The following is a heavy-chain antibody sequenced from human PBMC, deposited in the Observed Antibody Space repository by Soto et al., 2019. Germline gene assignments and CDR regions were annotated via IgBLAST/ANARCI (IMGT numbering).Heavy chain of an antibody. CDR2: IIPIFGTA. J-gene: IGHJ4*02. CDR1: GGTFSSYA. D-gene: IGHD5-18*01. Sequence: SVKVSCKASGGTFSSYAISWVRQAPGQGLEWMGGIIPIFGTANYAQKFQGRVTITADESTSTAYMELSSLRSEDTAVYYCARAGIGGSGYSYGYRFDYWGQGTLVTVSS. CDR3: ARAGIGGSGYSYGYRFDY. V-gene: IGHV1-69*13.